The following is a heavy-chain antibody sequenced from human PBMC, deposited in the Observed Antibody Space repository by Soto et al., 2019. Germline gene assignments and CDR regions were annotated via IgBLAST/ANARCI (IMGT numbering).Heavy chain of an antibody. D-gene: IGHD6-19*01. V-gene: IGHV3-30*04. CDR1: GFTFSSYA. Sequence: GGSLRLSSAASGFTFSSYAMHWVRQAPGKGLEWVAVISYDGSNKYYADSVKGRFTISRDNSKNTLYLQMNSLRAEDTAVYYGARAGIAVAASVDYWGQGTLVTVSS. J-gene: IGHJ4*02. CDR3: ARAGIAVAASVDY. CDR2: ISYDGSNK.